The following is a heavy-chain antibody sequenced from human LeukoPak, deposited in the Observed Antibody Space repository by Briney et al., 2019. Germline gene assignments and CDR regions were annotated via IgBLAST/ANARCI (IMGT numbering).Heavy chain of an antibody. CDR1: GFTFSSYN. D-gene: IGHD3-10*01. CDR3: ARVDYGSGTFDY. CDR2: IDTSSSAI. J-gene: IGHJ4*02. V-gene: IGHV3-48*02. Sequence: PGGPLRLSCAASGFTFSSYNMNWVRQAPGKGLEWVSHIDTSSSAIYYADSVKGRFTISRDNAKNSLYLQMNSLRDADTAVYFCARVDYGSGTFDYWGQGTLVTVSP.